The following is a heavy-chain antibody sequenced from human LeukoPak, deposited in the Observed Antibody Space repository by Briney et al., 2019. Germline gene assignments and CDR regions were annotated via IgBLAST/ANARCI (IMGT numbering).Heavy chain of an antibody. Sequence: GGSLRLSCAASGFTVSSNYMSWVRQAPGKGPEWVSAISGSGGSTYYADSVKGRFTISRDNSKNTLYLQMNSLRPEDTAIYYCAKDSLDYWGQGTLVTVAS. J-gene: IGHJ4*02. CDR1: GFTVSSNY. V-gene: IGHV3-23*01. CDR3: AKDSLDY. CDR2: ISGSGGST.